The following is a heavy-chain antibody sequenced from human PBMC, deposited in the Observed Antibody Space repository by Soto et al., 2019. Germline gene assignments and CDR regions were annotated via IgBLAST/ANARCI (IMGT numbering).Heavy chain of an antibody. Sequence: EVRLVESGGGLVQPGGSLRLSCAASGLTFSKYWMTWVRQAPGKGLEWVATIKHDGSEKSNLDSVEGRFTISRDNAKNSLSLQMNSLRVEDTAVYFCASVPGSPGYHGLDVWGQGTTVTVSS. CDR2: IKHDGSEK. CDR1: GLTFSKYW. V-gene: IGHV3-7*03. CDR3: ASVPGSPGYHGLDV. J-gene: IGHJ6*02. D-gene: IGHD6-19*01.